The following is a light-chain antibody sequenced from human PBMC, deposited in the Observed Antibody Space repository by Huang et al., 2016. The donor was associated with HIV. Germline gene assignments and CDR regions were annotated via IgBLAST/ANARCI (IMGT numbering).Light chain of an antibody. CDR3: QQFGSSPPYS. V-gene: IGKV3-20*01. CDR2: RAS. Sequence: EILLTQSPDTLSLSPGERATLSCRASQRVNNNYLAWYQQKPGQAPRLLTYRASTRATGIPDRFSGGGSGTDFTLTISRLEPDDFAVYYCQQFGSSPPYSFGQGTKLEIK. J-gene: IGKJ2*03. CDR1: QRVNNNY.